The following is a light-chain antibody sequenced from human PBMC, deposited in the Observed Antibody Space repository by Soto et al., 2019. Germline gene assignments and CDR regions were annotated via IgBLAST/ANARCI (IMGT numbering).Light chain of an antibody. CDR1: QSISSW. CDR2: DTS. CDR3: QQYKTYPLT. V-gene: IGKV1-5*01. Sequence: DIQLTQSPSFLSASLGDRATLTCRASQSISSWLAWYQQKPGKAPKLLIYDTSSLESGVPSRFSGSGSGTDFTLTISSLQPEDFATYYCQQYKTYPLTFGPGTKVDIK. J-gene: IGKJ3*01.